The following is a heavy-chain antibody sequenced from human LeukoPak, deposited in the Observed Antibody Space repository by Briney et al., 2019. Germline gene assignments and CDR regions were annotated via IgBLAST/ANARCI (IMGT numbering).Heavy chain of an antibody. J-gene: IGHJ4*02. CDR3: AKDDRWLQFCC. V-gene: IGHV3-23*01. CDR2: IIPSGHTT. D-gene: IGHD5-24*01. CDR1: GFTFSSYS. Sequence: GGSLRLSCAASGFTFSSYSMNWVRQAPGKGLEWVSGIIPSGHTTYYADSVRGRFTISRDNSRNTLYLQMNSLRAEDTAVYYCAKDDRWLQFCCWGQGTLVTVPA.